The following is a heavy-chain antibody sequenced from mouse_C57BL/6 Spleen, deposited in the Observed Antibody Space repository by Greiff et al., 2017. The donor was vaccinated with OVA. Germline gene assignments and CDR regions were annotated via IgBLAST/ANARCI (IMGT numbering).Heavy chain of an antibody. CDR2: ISSGSSTI. CDR3: ARSSPITTVVAPDY. Sequence: DVHLVESGGGLVKPGGSLKLSCAASGFTFSDYGMHWVRQAPEKGLEWVAYISSGSSTIYYADTVKGRFTISRDNAKNTLFLQMTSLRSEDTAMYYCARSSPITTVVAPDYWGQGTTLTVSS. CDR1: GFTFSDYG. V-gene: IGHV5-17*01. D-gene: IGHD1-1*01. J-gene: IGHJ2*01.